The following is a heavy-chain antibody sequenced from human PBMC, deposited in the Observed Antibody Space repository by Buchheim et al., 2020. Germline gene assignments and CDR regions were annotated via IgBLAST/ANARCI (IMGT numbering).Heavy chain of an antibody. J-gene: IGHJ6*02. V-gene: IGHV3-33*01. Sequence: QVQLVESGGGVVQPGRSLRLSCAASGFTFSSYGMHWVRQAPGKGLEWVAVIWYDGSNKYYADSVKGRLTISRDNSKNTLYLQMNSLRAEDTAVYYCARESYYDFWSGYFRRTGGMDVWGQGTT. D-gene: IGHD3-3*01. CDR1: GFTFSSYG. CDR2: IWYDGSNK. CDR3: ARESYYDFWSGYFRRTGGMDV.